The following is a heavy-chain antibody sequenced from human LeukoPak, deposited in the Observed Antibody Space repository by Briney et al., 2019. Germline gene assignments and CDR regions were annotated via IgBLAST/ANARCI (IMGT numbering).Heavy chain of an antibody. CDR2: INPNSGGT. CDR3: ARDSFWSEHDAFDI. CDR1: GYTFTGYY. J-gene: IGHJ3*02. V-gene: IGHV1-2*02. D-gene: IGHD3-3*01. Sequence: ASVKVSCKASGYTFTGYYMHWVRQAPGQGLEWMGWINPNSGGTNYAQKFQGRVTMTRDTSISTAYMELSRLRSDDTAVYYCARDSFWSEHDAFDIWGQGTMVTVSS.